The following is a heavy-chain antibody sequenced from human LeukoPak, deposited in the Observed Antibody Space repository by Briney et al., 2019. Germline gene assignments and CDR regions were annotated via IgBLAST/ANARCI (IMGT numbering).Heavy chain of an antibody. V-gene: IGHV3-53*01. CDR2: ISSGGST. CDR3: ARARGYCSGGSCSYWFDP. CDR1: GFTVSSNY. J-gene: IGHJ5*02. D-gene: IGHD2-15*01. Sequence: GGSLRLSCAASGFTVSSNYMSWVRQAPGKGLEWVSVISSGGSTYYADSVKGRFTISRDNSKNTLYLQMNSLRAEDTAVYYCARARGYCSGGSCSYWFDPWGQGTLVTVSS.